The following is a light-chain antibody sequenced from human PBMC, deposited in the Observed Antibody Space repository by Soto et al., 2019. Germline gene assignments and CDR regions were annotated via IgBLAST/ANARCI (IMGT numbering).Light chain of an antibody. CDR2: DAS. Sequence: DIQMTQSPSSLSASVGDRVTITCQASQDISNYLNWYQQKPGKAPKLLIYDASNLETGVPSRFSRSGSGTDFTFTISSLQPEDIATYYCQQYDNLPLTFGGGTKVVIK. CDR3: QQYDNLPLT. CDR1: QDISNY. J-gene: IGKJ4*01. V-gene: IGKV1-33*01.